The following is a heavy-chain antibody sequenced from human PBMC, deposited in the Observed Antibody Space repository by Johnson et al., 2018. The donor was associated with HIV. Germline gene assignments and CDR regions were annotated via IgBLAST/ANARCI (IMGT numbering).Heavy chain of an antibody. Sequence: VQLVESGGGLVKPGGSLRLSCAASGFTFSNAWMSWVRQAPGKGLEWVSGISRNSCSIGYADSVKGRFTISRDNAKNSLYLQMNSLRAEDTALYYCAKDMSGDPDAFDIWGQGTMVTVSS. J-gene: IGHJ3*02. V-gene: IGHV3-9*01. CDR2: ISRNSCSI. CDR1: GFTFSNAW. D-gene: IGHD4-17*01. CDR3: AKDMSGDPDAFDI.